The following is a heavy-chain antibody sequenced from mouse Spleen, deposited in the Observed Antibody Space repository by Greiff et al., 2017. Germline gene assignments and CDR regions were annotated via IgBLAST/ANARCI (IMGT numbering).Heavy chain of an antibody. Sequence: EVQGVESGGGLVKLGGSLKLSCAASGFTFSSYAMSWARQTPEKRLEWVATISSGGGNTYYPDSVKGRFTISRDNAKNTLYLQMSSLKSEDTAMYYCARDKLRHFDVWGAGTTVTVSS. V-gene: IGHV5-9-3*01. D-gene: IGHD1-1*01. CDR3: ARDKLRHFDV. J-gene: IGHJ1*01. CDR1: GFTFSSYA. CDR2: ISSGGGNT.